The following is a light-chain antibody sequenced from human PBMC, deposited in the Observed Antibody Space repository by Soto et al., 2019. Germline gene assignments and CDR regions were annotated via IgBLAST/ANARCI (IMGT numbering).Light chain of an antibody. CDR2: KAS. J-gene: IGKJ1*01. CDR1: QSISSW. V-gene: IGKV1-5*03. CDR3: QQYNSYSRT. Sequence: DIQITQSPSTLSASVGDRVTITCRASQSISSWLAWYQQKPGKAPKLLIYKASSLESGVPSRFSGSGSGTEFTLTIRSLQPDDFATYYCQQYNSYSRTFGQGTKVDI.